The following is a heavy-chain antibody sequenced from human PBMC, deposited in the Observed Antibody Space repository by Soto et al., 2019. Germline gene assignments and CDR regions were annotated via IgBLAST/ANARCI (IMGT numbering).Heavy chain of an antibody. Sequence: SETLSLTCYVYGGSFIGYYWRWIRQPPGKGLEWTGEINHSGSTNYNPSLKSRVTISVDTSKNQFSLKLSSVTAADTAVYYCARGGYYGSGSYSYWGQGTLVTVSS. D-gene: IGHD3-10*01. CDR2: INHSGST. V-gene: IGHV4-34*01. CDR3: ARGGYYGSGSYSY. J-gene: IGHJ4*02. CDR1: GGSFIGYY.